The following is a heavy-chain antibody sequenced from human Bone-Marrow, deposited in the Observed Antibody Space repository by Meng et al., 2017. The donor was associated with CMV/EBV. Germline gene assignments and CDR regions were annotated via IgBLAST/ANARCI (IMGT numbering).Heavy chain of an antibody. Sequence: GESLKISCAASGFTFSSYAMHWVRQAPGKGLEWVAVISYDGTNKYYADSVKGRFTISRDSSKNTLYLQMNSLRAEDTAVYYCARGRSDYFDYWGQGTLVTVCS. J-gene: IGHJ4*02. CDR1: GFTFSSYA. V-gene: IGHV3-30-3*01. CDR3: ARGRSDYFDY. CDR2: ISYDGTNK.